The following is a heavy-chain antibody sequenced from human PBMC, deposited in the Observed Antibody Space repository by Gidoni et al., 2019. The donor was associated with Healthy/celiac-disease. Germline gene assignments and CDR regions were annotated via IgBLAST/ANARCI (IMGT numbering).Heavy chain of an antibody. Sequence: EVQLLESGGGLVQPGGSLGLSWAASGFSFSSYAMSWVRQAPGKGLEWVPAISGSCGSTYYADSLKGRFTISRDNSKNTLYLQMHSLRAEDTAVYYCAKYGIAAAGGAFDIWGQGTMVTVSS. CDR2: ISGSCGST. D-gene: IGHD6-13*01. CDR1: GFSFSSYA. V-gene: IGHV3-23*01. J-gene: IGHJ3*02. CDR3: AKYGIAAAGGAFDI.